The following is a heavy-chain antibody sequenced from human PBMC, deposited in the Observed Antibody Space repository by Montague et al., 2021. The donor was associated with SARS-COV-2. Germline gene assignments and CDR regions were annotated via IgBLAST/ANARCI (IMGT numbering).Heavy chain of an antibody. CDR2: SSGSDGGI. V-gene: IGHV3-23*01. CDR3: AKDSYYYGLGYGMDV. J-gene: IGHJ6*02. Sequence: SLRLSCAASGFTFSNSAMNWVRQAPGKGLEWVSGSSGSDGGIHYADSVKGQFTISRDNSKNVLYLQMNSLRAEDTALYYCAKDSYYYGLGYGMDVWGQGTTVTVSS. CDR1: GFTFSNSA. D-gene: IGHD3-10*01.